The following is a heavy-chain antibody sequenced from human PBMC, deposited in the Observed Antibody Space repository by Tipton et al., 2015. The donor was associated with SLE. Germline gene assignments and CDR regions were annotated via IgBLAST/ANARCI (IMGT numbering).Heavy chain of an antibody. CDR2: IYYSGRT. CDR3: ARERGPSGWST. Sequence: TLSLTCTVSGGSISSHYWSWIRQPPGKGLEWIGYIYYSGRTNYNPSLKSRVTISVDTPKNQFSLKLSSVTAADTAVYYCARERGPSGWSTWGQGTLVTVSS. V-gene: IGHV4-59*11. CDR1: GGSISSHY. J-gene: IGHJ5*02. D-gene: IGHD6-19*01.